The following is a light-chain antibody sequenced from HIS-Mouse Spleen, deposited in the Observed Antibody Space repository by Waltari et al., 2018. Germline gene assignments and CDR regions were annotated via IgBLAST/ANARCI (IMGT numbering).Light chain of an antibody. J-gene: IGKJ2*01. CDR2: AAS. CDR1: QGISRY. Sequence: AIRMTQSPSSLSASTGDRVTITCPASQGISRYLAWYQQKPGKAPKLLIYAASTLQSGVPSRFSGSGSGTDFTLTISCLQSEDFATYYCQQYYSYPYTFGQGTKLEIK. V-gene: IGKV1-8*01. CDR3: QQYYSYPYT.